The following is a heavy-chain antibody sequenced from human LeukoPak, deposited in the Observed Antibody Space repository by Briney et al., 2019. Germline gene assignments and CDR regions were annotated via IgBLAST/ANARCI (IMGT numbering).Heavy chain of an antibody. V-gene: IGHV1-2*02. Sequence: ASVKVSCEASGYTFTGYYMHWVRQAPGQGLEWMGWINPNSGGTNYAQKFQGRVTMTRDTSISTAYMELSRLRSEDTAVYYCARDRSIAARRGGLDPWGQGTLVTVSS. CDR2: INPNSGGT. J-gene: IGHJ5*02. CDR3: ARDRSIAARRGGLDP. CDR1: GYTFTGYY. D-gene: IGHD6-6*01.